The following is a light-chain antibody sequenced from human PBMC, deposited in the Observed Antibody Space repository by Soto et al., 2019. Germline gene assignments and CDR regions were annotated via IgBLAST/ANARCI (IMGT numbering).Light chain of an antibody. CDR3: SSFAGNNNLV. V-gene: IGLV2-8*01. CDR1: SSDVGGYTY. Sequence: QSVLTQPPSAAGSPGQAVTISCTGTSSDVGGYTYVSWYQQHPGKAPQLMISEVSKRPSGVPDRFSGSKSGNTASLTVSGLQAEDEADYYCSSFAGNNNLVFGGGTKLPVL. J-gene: IGLJ2*01. CDR2: EVS.